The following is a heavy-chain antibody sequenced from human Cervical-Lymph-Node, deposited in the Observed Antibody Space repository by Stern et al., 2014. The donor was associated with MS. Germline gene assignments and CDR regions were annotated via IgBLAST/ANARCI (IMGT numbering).Heavy chain of an antibody. CDR3: ARGATINDFDF. Sequence: QVQLQESGPGLVQPSQTVSLTCTVSGASVSSSGYYWSWIRPHPGQGLEWIVYIYYTRSTYYNPSLKSRVTISLDTSKNRFSLRLSSVTAADTAVYFCARGATINDFDFWGQGTLVTVSS. D-gene: IGHD5-12*01. CDR1: GASVSSSGYY. CDR2: IYYTRST. V-gene: IGHV4-31*03. J-gene: IGHJ4*02.